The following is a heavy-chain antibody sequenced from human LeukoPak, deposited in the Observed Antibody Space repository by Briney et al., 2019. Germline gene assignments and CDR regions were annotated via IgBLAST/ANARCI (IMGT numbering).Heavy chain of an antibody. J-gene: IGHJ3*02. V-gene: IGHV4-59*13. Sequence: SETLSLTCTVSGGSICSYYWSWIRQPPGKGLEWIAYISYSGSTNYNPSLKSRVLISVDTSKNQFSLKLTSVTAADTAIYYCARHGYNFDSAFDIWGQGTMVTVSS. CDR1: GGSICSYY. CDR2: ISYSGST. CDR3: ARHGYNFDSAFDI. D-gene: IGHD5-18*01.